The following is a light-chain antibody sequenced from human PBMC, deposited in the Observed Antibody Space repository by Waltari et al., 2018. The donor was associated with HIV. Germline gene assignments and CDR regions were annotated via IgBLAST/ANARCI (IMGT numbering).Light chain of an antibody. CDR1: QSVNQY. CDR3: QQRSNWPLT. V-gene: IGKV3-11*01. CDR2: EAS. Sequence: EIVLTQSPATLSLSTGERATLSCRASQSVNQYLAWFQQKPGQAPRLLIYEASNRATGIPARFSGSGSGTDFTLTIASLEPEDFAIYYCQQRSNWPLTFGGGTKVEIK. J-gene: IGKJ4*01.